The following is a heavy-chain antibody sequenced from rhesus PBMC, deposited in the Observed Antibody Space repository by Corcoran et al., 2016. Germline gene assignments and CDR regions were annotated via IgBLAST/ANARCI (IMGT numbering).Heavy chain of an antibody. Sequence: QLQLQESGPGLVKPSETLSLTCAVSGGSLSSHYWRWIRQPPGKGREGIGRISGSGGSTDYNPTLKSRVTIATDTSKNQFSLKLSSVTAADTAVYYCARPPVDWGDEFDYWGQGVLVTVSS. J-gene: IGHJ4*01. D-gene: IGHD3-34*01. CDR1: GGSLSSHY. V-gene: IGHV4-173*01. CDR3: ARPPVDWGDEFDY. CDR2: ISGSGGST.